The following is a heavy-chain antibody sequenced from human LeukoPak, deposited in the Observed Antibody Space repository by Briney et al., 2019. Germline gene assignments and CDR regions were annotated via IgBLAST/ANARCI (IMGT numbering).Heavy chain of an antibody. CDR1: GFTISSNY. Sequence: GSLRLSCAASGFTISSNYLSWVRLAPGKGLVWISALHSGGHTFYADSVRGRFTISRDISKNTLYLQMNALGAEDTALYYCVRGLSGVSSWYVDLCGRGTLVSVSS. CDR3: VRGLSGVSSWYVDL. CDR2: LHSGGHT. D-gene: IGHD7-27*01. J-gene: IGHJ2*01. V-gene: IGHV3-53*01.